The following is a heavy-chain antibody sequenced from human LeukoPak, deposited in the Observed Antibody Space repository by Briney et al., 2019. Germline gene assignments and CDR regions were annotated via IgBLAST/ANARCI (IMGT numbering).Heavy chain of an antibody. CDR3: AKNGDRGAYCSGGSCYPYYYYYMDV. D-gene: IGHD2-15*01. J-gene: IGHJ6*03. Sequence: GGSLRLSCAASGFTFSSYGMSWVRQAPGKGLEWVSAISTTGGSTYYADSVKGRFTISRDNSKNTLYLQMNSLGAEDTAIYYCAKNGDRGAYCSGGSCYPYYYYYMDVWGKGTTVSISS. CDR2: ISTTGGST. V-gene: IGHV3-23*01. CDR1: GFTFSSYG.